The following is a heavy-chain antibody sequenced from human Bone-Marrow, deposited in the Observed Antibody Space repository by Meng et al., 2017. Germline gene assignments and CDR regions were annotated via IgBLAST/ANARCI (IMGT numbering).Heavy chain of an antibody. CDR1: GFTFSSYA. Sequence: GESLKISCAASGFTFSSYAIHWVRQAPGKGLEWVAIISYDGSNKYYADSVKGRFTISRDNSKNTLYLQMNSLRAEDTAVYYCARDGFDWFTDYYYYGMDVWGQGTTVTVSS. V-gene: IGHV3-30*01. CDR2: ISYDGSNK. J-gene: IGHJ6*02. CDR3: ARDGFDWFTDYYYYGMDV. D-gene: IGHD3-9*01.